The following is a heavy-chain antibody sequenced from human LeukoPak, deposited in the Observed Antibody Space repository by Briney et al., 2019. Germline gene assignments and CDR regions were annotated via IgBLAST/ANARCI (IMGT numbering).Heavy chain of an antibody. Sequence: ESSETLSLTCTVSGGSISSHYWSWIRQPAGKGLEWIGRIYTSGSTNYNPSLKSRVTMSVDTSKNQFSLKLSSVTAADTAVYYCARDNLWFRELLRWFDPWGQGTLITVSS. CDR2: IYTSGST. CDR1: GGSISSHY. D-gene: IGHD3-10*01. CDR3: ARDNLWFRELLRWFDP. J-gene: IGHJ5*02. V-gene: IGHV4-4*07.